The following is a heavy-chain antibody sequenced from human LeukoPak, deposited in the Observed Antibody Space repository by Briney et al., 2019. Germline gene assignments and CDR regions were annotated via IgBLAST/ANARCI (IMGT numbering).Heavy chain of an antibody. J-gene: IGHJ4*02. CDR2: ISYDGSNK. D-gene: IGHD6-6*01. CDR1: RFTISSYG. CDR3: AKDRSSSFDY. Sequence: GGSLRLSCAASRFTISSYGIHWVRQAPGKGLEWVAVISYDGSNKYYADSVKGRFTISRDNSKNTLYLQMNSLRAEDTAVYYCAKDRSSSFDYWGQGTLVTVSS. V-gene: IGHV3-30*18.